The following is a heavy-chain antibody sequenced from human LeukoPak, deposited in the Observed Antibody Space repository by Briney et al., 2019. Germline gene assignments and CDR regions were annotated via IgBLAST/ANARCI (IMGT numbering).Heavy chain of an antibody. CDR1: GGSFSGYY. V-gene: IGHV4-34*01. Sequence: SETLSLTCAVYGGSFSGYYWSWIRQPPGKGLEWIGEINHSGSTNYNPSLKSRVTISVDTPKNQFSLKLSSVTAADTAVYYCARDLRPDAFDIWGQGTMVTVSS. J-gene: IGHJ3*02. CDR2: INHSGST. CDR3: ARDLRPDAFDI.